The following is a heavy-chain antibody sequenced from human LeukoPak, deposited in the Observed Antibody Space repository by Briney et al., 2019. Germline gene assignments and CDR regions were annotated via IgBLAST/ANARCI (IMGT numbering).Heavy chain of an antibody. CDR2: IRYDGSNK. D-gene: IGHD3-22*01. CDR3: AKDYYDSSGHTDYYFDY. J-gene: IGHJ4*02. Sequence: PGGSLRLSCAASGFTFSSYGMHWVRQAPGKGLEWVAFIRYDGSNKYYADSVKGRFTISRDNPKNTLYLQMNSLRAEDTAVYYCAKDYYDSSGHTDYYFDYWGQGTLVTVSS. CDR1: GFTFSSYG. V-gene: IGHV3-30*02.